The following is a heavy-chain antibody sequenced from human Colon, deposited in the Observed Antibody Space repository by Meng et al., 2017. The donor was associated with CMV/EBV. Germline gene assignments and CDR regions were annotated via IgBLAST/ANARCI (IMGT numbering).Heavy chain of an antibody. J-gene: IGHJ4*02. CDR2: ISSSGSTI. CDR3: ARDGFAAAFFEY. D-gene: IGHD2-2*01. Sequence: GESLKISCATSGFTFSSYDMTWVRQAPGKGLEWIAYISSSGSTIFYADSVKGRFTISRDNAEKSLYLQMNSLRAEDTAVYYCARDGFAAAFFEYWGQGTLVTVSS. CDR1: GFTFSSYD. V-gene: IGHV3-48*03.